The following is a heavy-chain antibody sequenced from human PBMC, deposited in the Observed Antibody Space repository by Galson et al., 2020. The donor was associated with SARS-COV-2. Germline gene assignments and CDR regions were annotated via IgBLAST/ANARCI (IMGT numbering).Heavy chain of an antibody. Sequence: ASETLSLTCTVSGKSISSYFWSWIRQPAGKGLEWIGRIYTTGNTNYNPSLKSRVTMSVDTSKNQFSLTLRSVTAADTAVYYCASDYGDYYYNWFDPWGQGTLVTVSS. J-gene: IGHJ5*02. D-gene: IGHD4-17*01. CDR1: GKSISSYF. V-gene: IGHV4-4*07. CDR2: IYTTGNT. CDR3: ASDYGDYYYNWFDP.